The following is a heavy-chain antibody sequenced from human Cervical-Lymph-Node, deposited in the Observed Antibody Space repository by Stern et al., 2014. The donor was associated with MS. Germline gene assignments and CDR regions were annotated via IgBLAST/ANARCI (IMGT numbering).Heavy chain of an antibody. Sequence: VQLVQSGSGQAKPSQTLSLTCAVSGGSISSGGSSWNWIRQPPGKGLEWIGVIYHSGSTYYNPSLKGRVFISVVTSKNQFALNLRSVTAADMAVYYCARGGVIYTQDRNGFDVWGQGTMVTVSS. D-gene: IGHD2-21*01. CDR1: GGSISSGGSS. CDR2: IYHSGST. J-gene: IGHJ3*01. V-gene: IGHV4-30-2*01. CDR3: ARGGVIYTQDRNGFDV.